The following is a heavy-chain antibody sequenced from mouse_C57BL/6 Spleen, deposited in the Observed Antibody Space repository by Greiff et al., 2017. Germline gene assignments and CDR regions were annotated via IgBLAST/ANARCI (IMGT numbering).Heavy chain of an antibody. V-gene: IGHV5-9*01. CDR3: ARQPYYFDY. J-gene: IGHJ2*01. Sequence: DVMLVESGGGLVKPGGSLKLSCAASGFTFSSYTMSWVRQTPEKRLEWVATISGGGGNTYYPDSVKGRFTISRDNAKNTLYLQMSSLRSEDTALYYCARQPYYFDYWGQGTTLTVSS. CDR1: GFTFSSYT. CDR2: ISGGGGNT.